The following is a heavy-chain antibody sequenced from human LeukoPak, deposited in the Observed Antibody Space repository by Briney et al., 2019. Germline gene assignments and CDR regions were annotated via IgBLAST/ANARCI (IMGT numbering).Heavy chain of an antibody. J-gene: IGHJ3*02. CDR1: GYSISSGYY. CDR2: IYLSGST. CDR3: ARISPGAFDI. D-gene: IGHD2-15*01. V-gene: IGHV4-38-2*01. Sequence: SETLSLTCAVSGYSISSGYYWGWIRQPPGKGLEWIGIIYLSGSTYYSPSLKSRVTISVDTSKNQFSLRLGSVTAADTAIYYCARISPGAFDIWGQGTMVTVSS.